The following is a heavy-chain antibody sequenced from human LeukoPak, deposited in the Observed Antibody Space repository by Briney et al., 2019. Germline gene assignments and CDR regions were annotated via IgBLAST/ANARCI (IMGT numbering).Heavy chain of an antibody. D-gene: IGHD3-22*01. Sequence: GGSLRLSCAASGFTFSSYAMTWARQAPGKGLERVSAVTDSGDKVFYADSVKGRFTISRDNSKNTLYLQMSSLRVEDTAVYYCVKGSGSSGYYPLNYWGQGTLVTVSS. J-gene: IGHJ4*02. CDR1: GFTFSSYA. CDR3: VKGSGSSGYYPLNY. V-gene: IGHV3-23*01. CDR2: VTDSGDKV.